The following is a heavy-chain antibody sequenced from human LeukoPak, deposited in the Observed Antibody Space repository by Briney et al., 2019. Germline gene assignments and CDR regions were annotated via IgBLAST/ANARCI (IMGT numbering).Heavy chain of an antibody. J-gene: IGHJ4*02. CDR1: GFTFSDYY. D-gene: IGHD7-27*01. Sequence: GGSLRLSCAASGFTFSDYYMSWIRQAPGKGLEWVSYITSSGGTIYYADSVKGGSTISRDNANNTPYLQMNRLRAEDTAVYYCARGAIRTGRPPFDYWGEGTLVTVSS. CDR3: ARGAIRTGRPPFDY. V-gene: IGHV3-11*04. CDR2: ITSSGGTI.